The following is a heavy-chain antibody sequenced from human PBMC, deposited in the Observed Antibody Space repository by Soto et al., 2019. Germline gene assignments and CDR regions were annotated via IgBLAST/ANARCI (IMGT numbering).Heavy chain of an antibody. CDR1: GGTFSSYA. D-gene: IGHD2-21*02. CDR3: AVDHCGGDCYSGY. V-gene: IGHV1-69*06. Sequence: SVKVSCKASGGTFSSYAISWMRQAPGQGLEWMGGIIPIFGTANYAQKFQGRVTITADKSTGTAYMELSSLRSEDTAVYYCAVDHCGGDCYSGYWGQGTLVTVSS. J-gene: IGHJ4*02. CDR2: IIPIFGTA.